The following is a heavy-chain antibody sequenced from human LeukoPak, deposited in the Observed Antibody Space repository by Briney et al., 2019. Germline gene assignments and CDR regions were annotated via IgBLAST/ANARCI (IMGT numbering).Heavy chain of an antibody. CDR2: IYSGGST. CDR3: ARDRSNVGATYYYYGMDV. CDR1: GFTVSSNY. J-gene: IGHJ6*02. D-gene: IGHD1-26*01. V-gene: IGHV3-66*01. Sequence: GGSLRLSCAASGFTVSSNYMSWVRQAPGKGLEWVSVIYSGGSTYYADSVKGRFTISRDNSKNTLYLQMNSLRAEDTAVYYCARDRSNVGATYYYYGMDVWGQGTTVTVSS.